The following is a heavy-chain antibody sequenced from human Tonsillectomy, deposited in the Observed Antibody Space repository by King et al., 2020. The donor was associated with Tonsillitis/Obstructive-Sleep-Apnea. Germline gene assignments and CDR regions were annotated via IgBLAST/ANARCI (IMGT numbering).Heavy chain of an antibody. Sequence: QLVQSGAEVKKPGDSVKVSCKVSGYTLTELSMHWVRQAPGKGLEWMGGFDPEDGETIYAQKFQGRVTMTEDTSTDTAYMELSSLRSEDTAVYYCATIQTVRYCSSTSCTDYWGQGTLVTVSS. CDR1: GYTLTELS. J-gene: IGHJ4*02. D-gene: IGHD2-2*01. CDR2: FDPEDGET. V-gene: IGHV1-24*01. CDR3: ATIQTVRYCSSTSCTDY.